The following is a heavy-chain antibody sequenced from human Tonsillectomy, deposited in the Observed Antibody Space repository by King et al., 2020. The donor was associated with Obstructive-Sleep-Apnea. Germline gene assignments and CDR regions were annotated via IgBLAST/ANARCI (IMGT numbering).Heavy chain of an antibody. CDR2: INPNSGGT. CDR3: ARSLGPFWSGNFDPFDY. Sequence: QLVQSGAEVKKPGASVKVSCKASGYTFTGYYMHWVRQAPGQGLEWMGWINPNSGGTDYAQKFQGRVTMTRDTPISTAYMELSRLRSDDTAVYYCARSLGPFWSGNFDPFDYWGQGTLVTVSS. CDR1: GYTFTGYY. J-gene: IGHJ4*02. D-gene: IGHD3-3*01. V-gene: IGHV1-2*02.